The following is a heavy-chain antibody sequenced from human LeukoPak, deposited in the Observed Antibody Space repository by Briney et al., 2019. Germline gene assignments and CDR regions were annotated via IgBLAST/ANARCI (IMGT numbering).Heavy chain of an antibody. CDR3: AELGISMIGGV. CDR1: GFTFSTYA. Sequence: GGSLRLSCAASGFTFSTYAMRWVRQAPGKGLEWVSAISGGGGSTYYADSVKGRFTISRDNSKNTLYLQMNSLRAEDTAVYYCAELGISMIGGVWGKGTTVTISS. CDR2: ISGGGGST. J-gene: IGHJ6*04. D-gene: IGHD3-10*02. V-gene: IGHV3-23*01.